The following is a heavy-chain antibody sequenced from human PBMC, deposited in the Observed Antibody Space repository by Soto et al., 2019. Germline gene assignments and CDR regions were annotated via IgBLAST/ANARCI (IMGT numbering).Heavy chain of an antibody. CDR3: ARTYRYGMDV. V-gene: IGHV1-46*01. Sequence: QVRLVQSGAEVKKPGASVKLSCKASGRTFTSYYMHWVRQAPGQGLEWMGIINPSDGDTRYAQKFQGRVTMTRDTSTSTLYMGLRSLRSEDTAVYYCARTYRYGMDVWGQGTTVTVSS. CDR1: GRTFTSYY. CDR2: INPSDGDT. J-gene: IGHJ6*02. D-gene: IGHD3-16*02.